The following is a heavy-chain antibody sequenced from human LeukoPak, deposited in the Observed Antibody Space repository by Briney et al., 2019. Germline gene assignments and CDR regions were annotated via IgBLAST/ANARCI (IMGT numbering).Heavy chain of an antibody. J-gene: IGHJ4*02. CDR2: INERGTDS. CDR3: VREETLWTLDW. D-gene: IGHD1-1*01. CDR1: GFTVSGHW. Sequence: PGGSLRLSCTASGFTVSGHWRHWVPQPPGMGLVWVSRINERGTDSMYAESVKGRFTISRENAKNTVSLQINSVRAEDTAVYYCVREETLWTLDWWGQGTLVSVSS. V-gene: IGHV3-74*03.